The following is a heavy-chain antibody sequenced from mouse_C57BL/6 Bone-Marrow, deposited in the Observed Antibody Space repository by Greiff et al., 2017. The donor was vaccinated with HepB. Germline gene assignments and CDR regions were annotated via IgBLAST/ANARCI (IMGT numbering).Heavy chain of an antibody. CDR2: IHPNSGST. Sequence: QVQLQKPGAELVKPGASVKLSCKASGYTFTSYWMHWVKQRPGQGLEWIGMIHPNSGSTNYNEKFKSKATLTVDKSSSTAYMQLSSLTSEDSAVYYCARGPNGYYYGSGDYAMDYWGQGTSVTVSS. D-gene: IGHD1-1*01. CDR1: GYTFTSYW. V-gene: IGHV1-64*01. CDR3: ARGPNGYYYGSGDYAMDY. J-gene: IGHJ4*01.